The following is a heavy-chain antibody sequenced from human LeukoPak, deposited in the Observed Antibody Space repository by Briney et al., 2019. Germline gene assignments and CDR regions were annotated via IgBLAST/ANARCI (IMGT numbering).Heavy chain of an antibody. D-gene: IGHD6-6*01. CDR2: IYYSGST. CDR3: ARPGQLNPFDAFDI. J-gene: IGHJ3*02. Sequence: SETLSLTCTVSGGSISSYYWSWIRQPPEKGLEWIGYIYYSGSTNYNPSLKSRVTISVDTSKNQFSLKLSSVTAADTAVYYCARPGQLNPFDAFDIWGQGTMVTVSS. V-gene: IGHV4-59*01. CDR1: GGSISSYY.